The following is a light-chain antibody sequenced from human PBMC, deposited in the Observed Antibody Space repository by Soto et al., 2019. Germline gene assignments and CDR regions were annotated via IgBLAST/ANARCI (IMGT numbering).Light chain of an antibody. CDR3: QQYGSSPPVT. Sequence: EIVLTQSPGTLSFSPGERATLSCRASQSVSSSYLAWYQQKPGQAPRLLIYGASSRATGIPDRFSGSESGTDFTLTISRLEPEDFAVYYCQQYGSSPPVTFGPGTKVDIK. J-gene: IGKJ3*01. CDR2: GAS. V-gene: IGKV3-20*01. CDR1: QSVSSSY.